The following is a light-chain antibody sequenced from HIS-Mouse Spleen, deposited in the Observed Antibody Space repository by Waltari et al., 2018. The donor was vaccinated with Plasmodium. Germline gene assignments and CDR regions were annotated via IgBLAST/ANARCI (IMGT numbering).Light chain of an antibody. CDR2: EGS. CDR3: CSYAGSSTHYV. V-gene: IGLV2-23*01. J-gene: IGLJ1*01. Sequence: QSALTQPASVSGSPGQSITISCTGTSSDVGSYNLVSWYQQHPGKAPKLMSYEGSKRPSGVFNRFSGSKSGNTASLTISGLQAEDEADYYCCSYAGSSTHYVFGTGTKVTVL. CDR1: SSDVGSYNL.